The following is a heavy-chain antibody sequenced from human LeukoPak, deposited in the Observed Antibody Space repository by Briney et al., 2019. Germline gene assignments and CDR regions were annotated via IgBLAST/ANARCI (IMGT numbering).Heavy chain of an antibody. J-gene: IGHJ6*03. CDR2: INHSGST. V-gene: IGHV4-34*01. D-gene: IGHD5-24*01. CDR1: GGSFSGYY. CDR3: AREGMADNYYYYYMDV. Sequence: PSETLSLTCAVYGGSFSGYYWSWIRQPPGKGLEWIGEINHSGSTNYNPSLKSRVTISVDTSKNQFSLKLSSVTAADTAVYYCAREGMADNYYYYYMDVWGKGTTVTVSS.